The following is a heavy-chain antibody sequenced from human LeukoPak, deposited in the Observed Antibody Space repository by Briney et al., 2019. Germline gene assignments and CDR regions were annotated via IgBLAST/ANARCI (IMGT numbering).Heavy chain of an antibody. CDR2: IYPGDSDT. J-gene: IGHJ4*02. CDR3: ARREEYCSSTSCYGRYYFDY. CDR1: GYSFTSYW. V-gene: IGHV5-51*01. D-gene: IGHD2-2*01. Sequence: GESLKISCKGSGYSFTSYWIGWVRQMPGRGLAWMGIIYPGDSDTRYSTSLQCQVTISADKSISTAYLQWSSLKASDTAMYYCARREEYCSSTSCYGRYYFDYWGQGTLVTVSS.